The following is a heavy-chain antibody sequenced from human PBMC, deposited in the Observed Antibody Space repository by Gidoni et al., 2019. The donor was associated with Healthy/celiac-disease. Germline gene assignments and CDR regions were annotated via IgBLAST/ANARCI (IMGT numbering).Heavy chain of an antibody. CDR3: ARGRGGNCSGGSCYRE. D-gene: IGHD2-15*01. V-gene: IGHV4-4*02. Sequence: LEWIGEIYHRGSTNYNPSLKSRVTISVDKSKNQFSLKLSSVTAADTAVYYCARGRGGNCSGGSCYREWGQGTLVTVSS. CDR2: IYHRGST. J-gene: IGHJ4*02.